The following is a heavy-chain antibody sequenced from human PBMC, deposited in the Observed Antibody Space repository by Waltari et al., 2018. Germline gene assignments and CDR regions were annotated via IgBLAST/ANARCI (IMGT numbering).Heavy chain of an antibody. Sequence: QVQLQESGPGLVKPSQTLSLTCTVSGGSISSGSYYWSWIRQPAGKGLEWIGRIYTSGSTNYNPSLKSRVTISVDTSKNQFSRKLSSVTAADTAVYYCARDLYDSSGYYYSFDYWGQGTLVTVSS. CDR2: IYTSGST. V-gene: IGHV4-61*02. CDR3: ARDLYDSSGYYYSFDY. J-gene: IGHJ4*02. D-gene: IGHD3-22*01. CDR1: GGSISSGSYY.